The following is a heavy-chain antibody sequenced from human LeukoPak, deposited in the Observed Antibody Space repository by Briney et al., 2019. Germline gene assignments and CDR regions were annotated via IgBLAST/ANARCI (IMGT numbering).Heavy chain of an antibody. V-gene: IGHV3-30*18. CDR2: ISYDGQNK. Sequence: GRSLRLSCAASGFMFSTYGMHWVRQAPGKGLEGVAVISYDGQNKYYGDSVRGRFTIARDNSKNTLHLQMNSLRREDTAMYYCAKDGLAGRFDSSVPGIYDGLDVWGQGTTVTVSS. D-gene: IGHD6-19*01. CDR1: GFMFSTYG. J-gene: IGHJ6*02. CDR3: AKDGLAGRFDSSVPGIYDGLDV.